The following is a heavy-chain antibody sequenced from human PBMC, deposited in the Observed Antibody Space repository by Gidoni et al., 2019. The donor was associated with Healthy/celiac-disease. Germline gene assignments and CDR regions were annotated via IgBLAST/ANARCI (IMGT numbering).Heavy chain of an antibody. J-gene: IGHJ6*02. V-gene: IGHV1-69*01. CDR1: GGTFSRYA. CDR2: IIPIFGTA. CDR3: ARGGKYCSSTSCYVYYYYGMDV. D-gene: IGHD2-2*01. Sequence: VQSQVQLVQSGAEVKVSCKASGGTFSRYAISWVRQAPGQGLEWMGGIIPIFGTANYAQKFQGRVTITADESTSTAYMELSSLRSEDTAVYYCARGGKYCSSTSCYVYYYYGMDVWGQGTTVTVSS.